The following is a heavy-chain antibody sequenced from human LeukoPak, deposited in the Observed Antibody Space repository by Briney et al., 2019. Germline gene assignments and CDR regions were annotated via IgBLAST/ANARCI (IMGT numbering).Heavy chain of an antibody. V-gene: IGHV3-21*01. J-gene: IGHJ5*02. D-gene: IGHD5-18*01. Sequence: GGSLRLSCAASGFTFSSYSMNWVRQAPGKGLEWVSSISSSSSYIYYADSVKGRSTISRDNAKNSLYLQMNSLRAEDTAVYYCARGNSYGYPHWFDPWGQGTLVTVSS. CDR3: ARGNSYGYPHWFDP. CDR2: ISSSSSYI. CDR1: GFTFSSYS.